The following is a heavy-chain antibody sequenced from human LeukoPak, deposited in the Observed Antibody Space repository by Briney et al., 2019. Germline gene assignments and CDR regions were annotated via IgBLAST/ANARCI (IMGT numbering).Heavy chain of an antibody. Sequence: PSETLSLTCTVSGGSISSYYWSWIRQPPGKGLEWIGYIYYSGSTNYNPSLKSRVTISVDTSKNQFSLKLSSVTAADTAVYYCARGRRYCSGWPHFDYWGQGTLVTVSS. CDR3: ARGRRYCSGWPHFDY. V-gene: IGHV4-59*01. D-gene: IGHD6-19*01. CDR2: IYYSGST. J-gene: IGHJ4*02. CDR1: GGSISSYY.